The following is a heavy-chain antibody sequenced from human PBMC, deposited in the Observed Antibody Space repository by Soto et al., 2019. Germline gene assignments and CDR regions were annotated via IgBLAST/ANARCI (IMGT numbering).Heavy chain of an antibody. CDR1: GGTFSSYA. J-gene: IGHJ6*02. CDR2: IIPIFGTA. V-gene: IGHV1-69*12. CDR3: ASAKRQQLGYYYYGMDV. D-gene: IGHD6-13*01. Sequence: QVQLVQSGAEVKKPGSSVKVSCKASGGTFSSYAISWVRQAPGQGLEWMGGIIPIFGTANYAQKFQGRVTIAADGSTSTAYMELSSLRSEATAVYYCASAKRQQLGYYYYGMDVWGQGTTVTVSS.